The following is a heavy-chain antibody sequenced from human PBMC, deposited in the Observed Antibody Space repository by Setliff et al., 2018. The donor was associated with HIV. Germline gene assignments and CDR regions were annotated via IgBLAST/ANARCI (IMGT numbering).Heavy chain of an antibody. CDR1: GGSLGGYY. Sequence: PSETLSLTCAVHGGSLGGYYWTWIRQPPGKGLKWIGEINESGSTNYSPSLKSRITISLDTSNNQFSLNLTSLTAADTAVYYCARFLGWRGFDYWGQGTLVTVSS. D-gene: IGHD3-3*01. J-gene: IGHJ4*02. CDR3: ARFLGWRGFDY. V-gene: IGHV4-34*01. CDR2: INESGST.